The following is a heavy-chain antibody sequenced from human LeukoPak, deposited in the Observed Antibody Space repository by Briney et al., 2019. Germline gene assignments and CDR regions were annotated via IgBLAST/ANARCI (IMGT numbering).Heavy chain of an antibody. Sequence: ASVKVSCKASGYTFTSYYMHWVRQAPGQGLEWMGIINPSGGSTSYAQKFQGRVTMTRDTSTSTVYMELSSLRSEDTAVYYCARGGNSGNYYYYYGMDVWGQGTTVTVSS. V-gene: IGHV1-46*01. CDR3: ARGGNSGNYYYYYGMDV. CDR1: GYTFTSYY. D-gene: IGHD4-23*01. J-gene: IGHJ6*02. CDR2: INPSGGST.